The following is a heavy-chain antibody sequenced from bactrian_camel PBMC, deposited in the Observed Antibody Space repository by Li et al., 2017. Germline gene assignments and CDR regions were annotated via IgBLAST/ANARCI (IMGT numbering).Heavy chain of an antibody. CDR3: AAVPSWVVAGTCKIGAPDRAFAY. CDR2: IDKDGRT. V-gene: IGHV3S67*01. Sequence: EVQLVESGGGSVQAGGSLKLSCSGSGYVYSSYCMAWFRQDPGKKEREGVAIIDKDGRTTYVASVEGRFIVSQDDAKTTLYLQMNSLQPEDSAMYYCAAVPSWVVAGTCKIGAPDRAFAYWGQGTQVTVS. D-gene: IGHD6*01. CDR1: GYVYSSYC. J-gene: IGHJ6*01.